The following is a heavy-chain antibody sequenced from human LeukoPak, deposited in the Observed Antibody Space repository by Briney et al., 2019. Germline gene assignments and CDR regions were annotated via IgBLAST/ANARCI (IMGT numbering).Heavy chain of an antibody. CDR2: IIPIFGTA. Sequence: SVKVSCKASGGTFSSYAISWVRQAPGQGLEWMGGIIPIFGTANYAQKFQGRVTITADESTSAAYMELSSLRSEDTAVYYCASPIHYDFWSGYCYWGQGTLVTVSS. CDR3: ASPIHYDFWSGYCY. CDR1: GGTFSSYA. D-gene: IGHD3-3*01. J-gene: IGHJ4*02. V-gene: IGHV1-69*13.